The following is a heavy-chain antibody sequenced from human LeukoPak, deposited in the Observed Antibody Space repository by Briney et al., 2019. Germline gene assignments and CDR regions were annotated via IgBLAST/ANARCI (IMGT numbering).Heavy chain of an antibody. CDR1: GFTFSSYG. Sequence: GGSLRLSCAASGFTFSSYGMNWVRQAPGKGLEWVSSISSSSYIYYADSVKGRFTISRDNAKNSLYLQMNSLRAEDTAMYYCARDADSSGFHDAFDFWGEGTMVTVSS. CDR3: ARDADSSGFHDAFDF. CDR2: ISSSSYI. D-gene: IGHD3-22*01. J-gene: IGHJ3*01. V-gene: IGHV3-21*01.